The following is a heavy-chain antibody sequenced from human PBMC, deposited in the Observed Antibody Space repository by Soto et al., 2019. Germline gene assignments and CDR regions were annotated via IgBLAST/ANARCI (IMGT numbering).Heavy chain of an antibody. D-gene: IGHD3-3*01. CDR3: ARGEVTIFGVVILLSQPGMDV. V-gene: IGHV3-21*01. CDR2: ISSSSSYI. J-gene: IGHJ6*02. CDR1: GFTFSSYS. Sequence: PGGSLRLSCAASGFTFSSYSMNWVRQAPGKGLEWVSSISSSSSYIYYADSVKGRFTISRDNTKNSLYLQMNSLRAEDTAVYYCARGEVTIFGVVILLSQPGMDVWGQGTTVTVSS.